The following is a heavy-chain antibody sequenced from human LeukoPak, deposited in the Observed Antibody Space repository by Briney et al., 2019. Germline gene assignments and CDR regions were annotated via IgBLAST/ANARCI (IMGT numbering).Heavy chain of an antibody. CDR1: VFNFSSDS. D-gene: IGHD1-1*01. Sequence: PGGSLRLSCAASVFNFSSDSMHWVRQAPRKGLEWVLSIGASGDTYYTIFVKGRFTISRENAKKSHYLQMSSLRVDDTAVYFCALGAYWKDDKNAFHIWGPGTTVTVSS. CDR2: IGASGDT. CDR3: ALGAYWKDDKNAFHI. J-gene: IGHJ3*02. V-gene: IGHV3-13*01.